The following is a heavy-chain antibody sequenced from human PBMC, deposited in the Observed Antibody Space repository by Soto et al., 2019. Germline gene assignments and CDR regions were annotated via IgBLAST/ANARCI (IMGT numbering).Heavy chain of an antibody. V-gene: IGHV1-18*01. CDR1: GYTFTSYG. Sequence: ASVKVSCKASGYTFTSYGISWVRQAPGQGLEWMGWISAYNGNTNYAQKLQGRVTMTTDTSTSTAYMELRSLRSDDTAVYYCARDRVERDLDIVVVPAATNDAFDIWGQGTMVTVSS. CDR3: ARDRVERDLDIVVVPAATNDAFDI. CDR2: ISAYNGNT. D-gene: IGHD2-2*03. J-gene: IGHJ3*02.